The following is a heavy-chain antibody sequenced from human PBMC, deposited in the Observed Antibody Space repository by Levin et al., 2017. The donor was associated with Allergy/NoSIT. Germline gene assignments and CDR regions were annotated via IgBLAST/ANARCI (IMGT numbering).Heavy chain of an antibody. CDR2: IWYDGSNK. J-gene: IGHJ4*02. Sequence: PGESLKISCAASGFTFSSYGMHWVRQAPGKGLEWVAVIWYDGSNKYYRDSVKGRFTISRDNSKNTLYLQMNSLRAEDTAVYYCVRERYCSGGTCYRLFDNWGQGTLVTVSS. D-gene: IGHD2-15*01. CDR3: VRERYCSGGTCYRLFDN. V-gene: IGHV3-33*01. CDR1: GFTFSSYG.